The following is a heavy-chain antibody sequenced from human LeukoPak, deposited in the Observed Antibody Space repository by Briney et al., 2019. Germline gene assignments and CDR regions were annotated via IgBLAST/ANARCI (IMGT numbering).Heavy chain of an antibody. CDR1: GGSISSSC. J-gene: IGHJ4*02. D-gene: IGHD1-26*01. CDR2: IYYSGST. V-gene: IGHV4-59*01. Sequence: PSETLSLTCAVSGGSISSSCWSWIRQPPGKGLEWIGYIYYSGSTDYNPSLKSRVTISLDTSKSQFSLKLTSVTAADTAVYYCARGEWEPPRDWGQGTLVTASS. CDR3: ARGEWEPPRD.